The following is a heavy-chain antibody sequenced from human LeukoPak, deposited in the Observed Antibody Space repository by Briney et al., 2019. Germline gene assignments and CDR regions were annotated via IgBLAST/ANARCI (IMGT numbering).Heavy chain of an antibody. CDR1: GYTFSTYY. D-gene: IGHD4-17*01. CDR3: ARDLDYGDYFGGYFDY. J-gene: IGHJ4*02. Sequence: ASVKVSCKASGYTFSTYYLHWVRQAPGQGLEWLGRLNPDNGDTNYARKFQGRVTMTRDTSISTAYMELRSLRSDDTAVYYCARDLDYGDYFGGYFDYWGQGTLVTVSS. CDR2: LNPDNGDT. V-gene: IGHV1-2*06.